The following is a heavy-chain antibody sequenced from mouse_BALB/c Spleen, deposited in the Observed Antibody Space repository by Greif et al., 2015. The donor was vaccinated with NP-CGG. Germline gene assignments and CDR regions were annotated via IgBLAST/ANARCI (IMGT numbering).Heavy chain of an antibody. CDR2: ISNGGGST. Sequence: EVKVVESGGGLVQPGGSLKLSCAASGFTFSSYTMSWVRQTPEKRLEWVAYISNGGGSTYYPDTVKGRFTISRDNDKNTLYLQMSSLKSEDTAMYYCARDGYVVWGAGTTVTVSS. J-gene: IGHJ1*01. V-gene: IGHV5-12-2*01. D-gene: IGHD1-2*01. CDR3: ARDGYVV. CDR1: GFTFSSYT.